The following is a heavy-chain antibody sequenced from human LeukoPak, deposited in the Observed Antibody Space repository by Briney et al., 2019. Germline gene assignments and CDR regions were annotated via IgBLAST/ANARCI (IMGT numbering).Heavy chain of an antibody. D-gene: IGHD6-13*01. CDR3: ATADSSSEGYDAFDI. CDR1: GFTVSSND. J-gene: IGHJ3*02. CDR2: IYSGGTT. Sequence: GGSLRLSCAAPGFTVSSNDMSWVRQAPGKGLEWVSLIYSGGTTYYSDSVKGRFTISGENSKNTLYLQMNSLRAEDTAVYYCATADSSSEGYDAFDIWGQGTMVTVSS. V-gene: IGHV3-53*01.